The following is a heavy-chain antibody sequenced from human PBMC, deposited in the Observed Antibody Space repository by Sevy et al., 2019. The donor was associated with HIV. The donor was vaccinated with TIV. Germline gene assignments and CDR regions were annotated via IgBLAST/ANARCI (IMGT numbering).Heavy chain of an antibody. CDR3: AKDWANEWFRVQISFYYYGMDV. D-gene: IGHD3-3*01. CDR1: GFTFSSYG. CDR2: IRYDGSNK. V-gene: IGHV3-30*02. J-gene: IGHJ6*02. Sequence: GGSLRLSCAASGFTFSSYGMHWVRQAPGKGLEWVAFIRYDGSNKYYADSVKGRFTISRDNSKNTLYLQMNSLRAEDRAVYYCAKDWANEWFRVQISFYYYGMDVWGQGTTVTVSS.